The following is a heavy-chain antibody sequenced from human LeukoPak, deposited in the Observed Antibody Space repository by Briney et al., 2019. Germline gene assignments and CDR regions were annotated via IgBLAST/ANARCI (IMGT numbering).Heavy chain of an antibody. J-gene: IGHJ4*02. CDR2: INPSSGGT. CDR1: GYTSTGYY. D-gene: IGHD3-10*01. V-gene: IGHV1-2*02. Sequence: GASVKVSCKASGYTSTGYYMHWVRQAPGQGLEWMGWINPSSGGTNYAQKFQGRVTMTRDTSISTAYMELSRLRSDDTAVYYCARSSYGSGSYYQSGVDYWGQGTLVTVSS. CDR3: ARSSYGSGSYYQSGVDY.